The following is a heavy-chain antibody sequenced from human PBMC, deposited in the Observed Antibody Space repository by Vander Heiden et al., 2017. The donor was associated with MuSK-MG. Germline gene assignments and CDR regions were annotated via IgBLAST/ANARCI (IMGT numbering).Heavy chain of an antibody. CDR3: ARPATGISGGSRFAP. J-gene: IGHJ5*02. D-gene: IGHD6-19*01. CDR1: GAPIRTSDPY. Sequence: QLQLQESGPGLVKPSETLSLTCTVSGAPIRTSDPYWRSVRQPPGKGLEWIGNIYYGGSTYYNPSLRSRVTISVDTYTNQFSLKLTSVTAADTAVYYCARPATGISGGSRFAPWGQGTLVTVSS. V-gene: IGHV4-39*01. CDR2: IYYGGST.